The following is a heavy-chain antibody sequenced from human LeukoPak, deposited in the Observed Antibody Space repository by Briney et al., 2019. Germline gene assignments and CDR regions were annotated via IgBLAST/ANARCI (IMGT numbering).Heavy chain of an antibody. CDR3: ARLGAPQGYGGNKAFDI. D-gene: IGHD4-23*01. Sequence: SETLSLTCTVSGVSIRSYYWSWIRQPPGKGLEWIGYIYYSGSTSFNPSLKSRVTISVAPSKNQFSLKLSSVTAADTAVYYCARLGAPQGYGGNKAFDIWGHGTMVTVSS. CDR2: IYYSGST. V-gene: IGHV4-59*01. CDR1: GVSIRSYY. J-gene: IGHJ3*02.